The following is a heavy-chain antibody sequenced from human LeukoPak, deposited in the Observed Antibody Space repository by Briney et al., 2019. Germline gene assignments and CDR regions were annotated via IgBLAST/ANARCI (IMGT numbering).Heavy chain of an antibody. CDR2: IRSKANSYAT. V-gene: IGHV3-73*01. D-gene: IGHD4-11*01. Sequence: GGSLKLSCAASGFTFSGSAMHWVRQASGKGLEWVGRIRSKANSYATAYAASVKGRFTISRDDSKNTAYLQMNSLKTEDTAVYYCTTRKTTFDYWGQGTLVTVSS. J-gene: IGHJ4*02. CDR1: GFTFSGSA. CDR3: TTRKTTFDY.